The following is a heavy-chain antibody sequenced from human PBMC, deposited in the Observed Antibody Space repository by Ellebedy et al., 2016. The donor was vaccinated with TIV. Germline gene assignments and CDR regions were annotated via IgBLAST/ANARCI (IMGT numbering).Heavy chain of an antibody. Sequence: GGSLRLSCAASRFTFSAYWMSWVRQAPGKGLEWAANINGDGSKKYYVDSVKGRFTISRDNAKNSLYLQMNSLRAEDTALYYCARDGAYGDYSPGYYGMDVWGQGTTVTVSS. D-gene: IGHD4-17*01. J-gene: IGHJ6*02. CDR2: INGDGSKK. CDR3: ARDGAYGDYSPGYYGMDV. V-gene: IGHV3-7*03. CDR1: RFTFSAYW.